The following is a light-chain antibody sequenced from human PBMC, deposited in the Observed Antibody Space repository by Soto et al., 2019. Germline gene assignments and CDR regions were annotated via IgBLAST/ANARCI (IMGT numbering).Light chain of an antibody. CDR3: SSFTSSVTYV. Sequence: QSALTQPASVSGSPGQSITISCTGTSSDVGDYNYVSWYQQHPGKAPKLKIYDVSSRPSGVSNRFSGSKSGNTASLTISGLQAEDEADYYCSSFTSSVTYVFGTGTKVTVL. CDR1: SSDVGDYNY. V-gene: IGLV2-14*01. CDR2: DVS. J-gene: IGLJ1*01.